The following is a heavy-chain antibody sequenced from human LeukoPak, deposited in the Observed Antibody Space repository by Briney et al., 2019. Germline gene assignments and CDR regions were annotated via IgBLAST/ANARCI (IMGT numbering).Heavy chain of an antibody. D-gene: IGHD3-10*01. Sequence: GGSLRLSCAASGFTFSSYCMSWVRLAPGRGLEWVSGITSSGIDMEYADSVKGRFTVSRDNSKSTLYLQMTSLRAEDTAVYYCVFGVRGIIPNPFDYWGQGTLVTVSS. CDR3: VFGVRGIIPNPFDY. J-gene: IGHJ4*02. V-gene: IGHV3-23*01. CDR1: GFTFSSYC. CDR2: ITSSGIDM.